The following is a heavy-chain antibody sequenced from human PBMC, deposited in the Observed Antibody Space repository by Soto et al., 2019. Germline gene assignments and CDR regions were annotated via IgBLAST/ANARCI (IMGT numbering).Heavy chain of an antibody. Sequence: VGSLRLSCLASGFTFSDFAMTWVRHVPGRGLEWVASLDGAGGSTYYAESVRGRFSISRDNSQNTLFLQMKRLTVDDTAIYYCAAPRDEYGSGVSWFTYGMDIWGQGTTVTVSS. J-gene: IGHJ6*02. CDR1: GFTFSDFA. CDR3: AAPRDEYGSGVSWFTYGMDI. V-gene: IGHV3-23*01. D-gene: IGHD3-10*01. CDR2: LDGAGGST.